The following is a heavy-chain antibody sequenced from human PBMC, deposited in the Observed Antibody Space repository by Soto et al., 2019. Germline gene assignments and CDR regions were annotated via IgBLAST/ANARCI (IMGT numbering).Heavy chain of an antibody. Sequence: SVKVSCKASGGTFSSYAISWVRQAPGQGLEWMGGIIPIFGTANYAQKFQGRVTITADESTSTAYMELSSLRSEDTAVYYCARGLVAANFYYYYYGMDVWGQGTTVTVSS. J-gene: IGHJ6*02. D-gene: IGHD2-15*01. CDR1: GGTFSSYA. CDR2: IIPIFGTA. V-gene: IGHV1-69*13. CDR3: ARGLVAANFYYYYYGMDV.